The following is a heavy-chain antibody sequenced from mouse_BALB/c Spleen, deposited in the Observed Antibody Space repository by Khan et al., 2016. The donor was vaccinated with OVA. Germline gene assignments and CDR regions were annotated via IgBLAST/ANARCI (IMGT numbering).Heavy chain of an antibody. J-gene: IGHJ4*01. D-gene: IGHD2-10*01. Sequence: VQLQESGPGLAAPSQSLSITCTISGFSLTNYGVHWVRQPPGKGLEWLVVIWCDGSTTYNSALKSRLTITKDNSQSQVFLKMNSLQTDDTAIYFCARQPYYHYNIMDYWGQGTSVTVSS. V-gene: IGHV2-6-1*01. CDR1: GFSLTNYG. CDR3: ARQPYYHYNIMDY. CDR2: IWCDGST.